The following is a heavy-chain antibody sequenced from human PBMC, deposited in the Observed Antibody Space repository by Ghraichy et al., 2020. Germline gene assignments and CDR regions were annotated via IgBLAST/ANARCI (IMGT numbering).Heavy chain of an antibody. D-gene: IGHD5-18*01. J-gene: IGHJ3*02. CDR2: INWNGGST. Sequence: GGSLRLSCAASGFTFDDYGMSWVRQAPGKGLEWVSGINWNGGSTGYADSVKGRFTISRDNAKNSLYLQMNSLRAEDTALYHCARANTAMAKGSFDIWGQGTMVTVSS. CDR3: ARANTAMAKGSFDI. CDR1: GFTFDDYG. V-gene: IGHV3-20*01.